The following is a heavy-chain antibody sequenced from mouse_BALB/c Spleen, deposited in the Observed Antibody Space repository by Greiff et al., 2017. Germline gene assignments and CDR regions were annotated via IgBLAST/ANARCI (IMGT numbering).Heavy chain of an antibody. CDR2: ISCYNGAT. J-gene: IGHJ2*01. Sequence: LVKTGASVKISCKASGYSFTGYYMHWVKQSHGKSLEWIGYISCYNGATSYNQKFKGKATFTVDTSSSTAYMQFNSLTSEDSAVYYCARSRRGGDYFDYWGQGTTLTVSS. CDR3: ARSRRGGDYFDY. V-gene: IGHV1S34*01. CDR1: GYSFTGYY.